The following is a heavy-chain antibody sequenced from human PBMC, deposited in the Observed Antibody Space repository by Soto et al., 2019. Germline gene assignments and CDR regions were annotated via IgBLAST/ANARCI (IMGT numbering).Heavy chain of an antibody. Sequence: SLKVSCKASGGTFSSYAISWVRQAPGQGLEWMGGIIPIFGTANYAQKFQGRVTITADESTSTAYMELSSLRSEDTAVYYCASLGIAARGLGMDVWGQGTTVTVSS. V-gene: IGHV1-69*13. J-gene: IGHJ6*02. CDR2: IIPIFGTA. D-gene: IGHD6-13*01. CDR3: ASLGIAARGLGMDV. CDR1: GGTFSSYA.